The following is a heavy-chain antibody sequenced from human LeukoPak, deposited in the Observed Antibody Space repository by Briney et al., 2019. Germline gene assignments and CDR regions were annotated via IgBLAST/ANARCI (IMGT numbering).Heavy chain of an antibody. CDR1: GGSISSSSYY. D-gene: IGHD6-6*01. CDR2: IYYSGST. V-gene: IGHV4-39*01. Sequence: SETLSLTCTVSGGSISSSSYYWGWIRQPPGKGLEWIGSIYYSGSTYYNPSLKSRVTISVDTSKNQFSLKLSSVTAADTAVYYCARFGKQLVVGGGLIDYWGQGTLVTVSS. CDR3: ARFGKQLVVGGGLIDY. J-gene: IGHJ4*02.